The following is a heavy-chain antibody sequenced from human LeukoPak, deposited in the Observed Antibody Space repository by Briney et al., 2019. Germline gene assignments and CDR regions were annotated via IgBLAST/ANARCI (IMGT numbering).Heavy chain of an antibody. CDR3: ARVARYYYDSSGYSLIDY. V-gene: IGHV4-59*01. D-gene: IGHD3-22*01. CDR1: GGSISSYY. J-gene: IGHJ4*02. CDR2: IYYSGST. Sequence: PSGTLSLTCTVSGGSISSYYWSWIRQPPGKGLEWIGYIYYSGSTNYNPALMSRVTISVDTSKTQFSLKLSSVTAADTAVYYCARVARYYYDSSGYSLIDYWGQGTLVTVSS.